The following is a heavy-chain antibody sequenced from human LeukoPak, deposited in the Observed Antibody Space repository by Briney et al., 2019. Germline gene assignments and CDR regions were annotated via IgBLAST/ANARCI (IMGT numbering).Heavy chain of an antibody. D-gene: IGHD3-22*01. Sequence: GGSLRLSCAASGFTLSSYWMHWVRQAPGKGLVWVSRIKSDGTTNYADSVRGRFTISRDNAKNTLSLQMNSLRAEDTGVYYCARAPSEIGGYYPEYFRHWGQGTLVTVSS. V-gene: IGHV3-74*01. CDR3: ARAPSEIGGYYPEYFRH. CDR2: IKSDGTT. J-gene: IGHJ1*01. CDR1: GFTLSSYW.